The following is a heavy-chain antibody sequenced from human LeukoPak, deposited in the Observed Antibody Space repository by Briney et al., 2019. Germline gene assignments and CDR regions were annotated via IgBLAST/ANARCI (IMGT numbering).Heavy chain of an antibody. D-gene: IGHD1-1*01. J-gene: IGHJ4*02. CDR2: IYYSGTT. CDR3: ARDKVPGDY. CDR1: GGSISSYY. V-gene: IGHV4-59*01. Sequence: PSETLSLTCTVSGGSISSYYWNWIRQPPGKGLEWIGYIYYSGTTDYNPSLKSRVTISVDTSKNQFSLKLRSVTAADTAVYYCARDKVPGDYWGRGTLVTVSS.